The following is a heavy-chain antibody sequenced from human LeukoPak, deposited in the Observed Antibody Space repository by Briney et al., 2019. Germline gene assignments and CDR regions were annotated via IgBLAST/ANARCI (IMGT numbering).Heavy chain of an antibody. J-gene: IGHJ4*02. CDR2: IKTEGYDK. D-gene: IGHD6-19*01. CDR3: VTKEPSTSGWSY. CDR1: GFTFSSYW. V-gene: IGHV3-7*01. Sequence: GGSLRLSCAASGFTFSSYWMGWVRQAPGKGLEWVANIKTEGYDKYYVDSLKGRFTISRDNAENSVYLQMNDLRAEDTGVYYCVTKEPSTSGWSYWGRGTLVTVSS.